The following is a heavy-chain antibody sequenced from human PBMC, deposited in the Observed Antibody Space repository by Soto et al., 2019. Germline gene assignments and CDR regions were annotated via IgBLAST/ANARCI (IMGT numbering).Heavy chain of an antibody. CDR3: ARGFLRIGDYYPGSVAAFDI. V-gene: IGHV1-8*01. CDR1: GYTFSSYD. CDR2: MIPNSGNT. D-gene: IGHD4-17*01. J-gene: IGHJ3*02. Sequence: GASVKVSCKASGYTFSSYDINWVRQATGQGLERLGCMIPNSGNTGYELKFQGRVTMTTNTSISTAYMELSSLRSEDTAVYYCARGFLRIGDYYPGSVAAFDIWGQGTMVTVSS.